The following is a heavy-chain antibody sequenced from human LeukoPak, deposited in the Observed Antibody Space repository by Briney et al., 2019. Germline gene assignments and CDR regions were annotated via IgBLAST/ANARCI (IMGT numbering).Heavy chain of an antibody. CDR2: INHSGST. V-gene: IGHV4-34*01. CDR3: ARGRGYYQDY. J-gene: IGHJ4*02. CDR1: GGSFSGYY. Sequence: PSETLSLTCAVYGGSFSGYYWSWIRQPPGKGLEWIGEINHSGSTNYNPSLKSRVTMSVDTSKNQFSLKLTSVTAAGTAVYYCARGRGYYQDYWGQGTLVTVSS. D-gene: IGHD3-22*01.